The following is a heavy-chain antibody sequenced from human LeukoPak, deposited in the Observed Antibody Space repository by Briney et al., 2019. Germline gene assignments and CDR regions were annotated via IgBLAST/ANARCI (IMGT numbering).Heavy chain of an antibody. Sequence: LGESLKISCKGSGYSFTTYRIGWVRQMPGKGLEWMGIIYPGDSDTRYSPSFQGQVTISADKSISTAYLQWSGLKASDTAMYYCASFASSGWTIDYWGQGTLVTVSS. CDR1: GYSFTTYR. CDR3: ASFASSGWTIDY. D-gene: IGHD6-19*01. V-gene: IGHV5-51*01. CDR2: IYPGDSDT. J-gene: IGHJ4*02.